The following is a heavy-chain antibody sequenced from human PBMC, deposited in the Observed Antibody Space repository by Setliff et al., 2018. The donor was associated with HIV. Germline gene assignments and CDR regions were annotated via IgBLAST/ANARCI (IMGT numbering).Heavy chain of an antibody. CDR3: ARGNNDLESFGY. V-gene: IGHV4-4*07. CDR2: IYASGKT. Sequence: KPSETLSLTCNVSGDSLNTYYWSWIRQSGGKGLEWIGRIYASGKTTFNPSLKSRVRMSVDTSKNQFSLKLTSVTASDTAVYYCARGNNDLESFGYWGQGALVTVSS. D-gene: IGHD3-3*01. J-gene: IGHJ4*02. CDR1: GDSLNTYY.